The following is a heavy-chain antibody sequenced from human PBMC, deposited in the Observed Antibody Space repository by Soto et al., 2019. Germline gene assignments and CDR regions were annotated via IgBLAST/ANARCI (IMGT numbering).Heavy chain of an antibody. D-gene: IGHD2-2*01. CDR3: ARGRLVPAVNFDY. V-gene: IGHV4-31*03. CDR1: GGSISSGGYY. CDR2: IYYSGST. Sequence: PSETLSLTCTVSGGSISSGGYYWSWIRQHPGKGLEWIGYIYYSGSTSSTPSLKSRVTISVDTSKNQLSLKLTSVTAADTAVYYCARGRLVPAVNFDYWGLGTLVTVSS. J-gene: IGHJ4*02.